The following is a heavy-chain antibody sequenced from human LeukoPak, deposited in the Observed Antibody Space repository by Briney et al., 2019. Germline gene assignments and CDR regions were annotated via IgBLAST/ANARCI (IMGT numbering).Heavy chain of an antibody. CDR2: ISDTGGNT. CDR1: GFTFSSYA. V-gene: IGHV3-23*01. D-gene: IGHD1-26*01. CDR3: SQISRSGNYMNY. J-gene: IGHJ4*02. Sequence: GGSLRLSCAASGFTFSSYAMSWVRQAPGKGLEWVSAISDTGGNTYYADSVKGRFTISRDNSKNTLFLQMNSLRAEDTAVYFCSQISRSGNYMNYWGQGTLVTVSS.